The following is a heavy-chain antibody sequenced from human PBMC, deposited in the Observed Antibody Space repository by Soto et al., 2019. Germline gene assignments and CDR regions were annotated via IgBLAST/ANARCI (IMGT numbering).Heavy chain of an antibody. CDR2: IYYSGST. CDR1: GSSISPHF. Sequence: SLTYTVSGSSISPHFWSWIRPPPGKGLEWIAYIYYSGSTNYNPSLKSRDTIPVDTSKNQFSLTLSAVTAADTAVYYCARLPPSHYYFDYWGQGTLVTVSS. CDR3: ARLPPSHYYFDY. V-gene: IGHV4-59*11. J-gene: IGHJ4*02.